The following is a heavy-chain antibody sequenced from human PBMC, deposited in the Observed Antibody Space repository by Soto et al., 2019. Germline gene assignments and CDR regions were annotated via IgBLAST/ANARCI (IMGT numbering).Heavy chain of an antibody. CDR1: GFTFSDYY. V-gene: IGHV3-11*06. CDR3: ARDAGDKGAAAGTMGLA. CDR2: ISSSSSYT. D-gene: IGHD6-13*01. J-gene: IGHJ5*02. Sequence: PGGSLRLSCAASGFTFSDYYMSWIRQAPGKGLEWVSYISSSSSYTNYADSVKGRFTISRDNAKNSLYLQMNSLRAEDTAVYYCARDAGDKGAAAGTMGLAWGQGTLVTVSS.